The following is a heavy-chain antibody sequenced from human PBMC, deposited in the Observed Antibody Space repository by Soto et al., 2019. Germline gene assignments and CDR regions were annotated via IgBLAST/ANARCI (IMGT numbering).Heavy chain of an antibody. Sequence: GGSLRLSCAASGFTFSSYGIHWVRQAPGKGLEWVAVISHDGSKTNYADSVKGRFTISRDNSKDTVYLQMNSLRVDDTAIYYCAKNRGSGTSFYYDMAVWGQGTTVTVSS. CDR2: ISHDGSKT. V-gene: IGHV3-30*18. CDR3: AKNRGSGTSFYYDMAV. CDR1: GFTFSSYG. J-gene: IGHJ6*02. D-gene: IGHD3-10*01.